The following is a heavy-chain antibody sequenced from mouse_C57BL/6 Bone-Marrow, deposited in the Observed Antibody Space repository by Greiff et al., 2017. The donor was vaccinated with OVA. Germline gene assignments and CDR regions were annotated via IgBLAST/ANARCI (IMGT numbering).Heavy chain of an antibody. V-gene: IGHV2-5*01. D-gene: IGHD1-1*01. Sequence: VQRVESGPGLVQPSQSLSITCTVSGFSLTSYGVHWVRQSPGKGLEWLGVIWRGGSTDYNAAFMSRLSITKDNSKSQVFFKMNSLQADDTAIYYCAKNKNSVLRYYAMDYWGQGTSVTVSS. CDR3: AKNKNSVLRYYAMDY. CDR2: IWRGGST. J-gene: IGHJ4*01. CDR1: GFSLTSYG.